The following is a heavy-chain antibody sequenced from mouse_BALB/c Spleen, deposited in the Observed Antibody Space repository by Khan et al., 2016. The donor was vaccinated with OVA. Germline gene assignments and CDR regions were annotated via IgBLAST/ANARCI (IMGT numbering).Heavy chain of an antibody. J-gene: IGHJ4*01. D-gene: IGHD2-3*01. CDR1: GYSITSDYA. Sequence: EVQLQESGPGLVKPSQSLSLTCTVTGYSITSDYAWNWIRQFPGNTLEWMDYISYSGSTNYNPSLKSRISITRDTSKNQFILQLNSVTTEDTATYYCARDGSRYNYAMDYWGQGTSVTVSS. CDR2: ISYSGST. CDR3: ARDGSRYNYAMDY. V-gene: IGHV3-2*02.